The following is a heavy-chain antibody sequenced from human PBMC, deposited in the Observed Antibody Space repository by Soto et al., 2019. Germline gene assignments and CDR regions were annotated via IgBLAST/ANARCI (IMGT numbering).Heavy chain of an antibody. Sequence: QVQLVQSGAEVKKPGASVKVSCKASGYTFTTYAMHWVRQAPGQSLEWMGWINAGNGNTKYSQKFQGRVTITRDTSASTAYMELSSLRSEDTAVYYCARPHFSSSYYFDYWGQGTLVTVSS. V-gene: IGHV1-3*01. CDR1: GYTFTTYA. D-gene: IGHD6-13*01. CDR3: ARPHFSSSYYFDY. J-gene: IGHJ4*02. CDR2: INAGNGNT.